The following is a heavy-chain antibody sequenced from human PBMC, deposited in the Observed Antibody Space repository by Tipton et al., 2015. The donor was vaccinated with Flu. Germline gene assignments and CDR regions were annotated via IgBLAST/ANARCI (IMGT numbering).Heavy chain of an antibody. CDR2: VSGSGGGP. J-gene: IGHJ4*02. CDR1: GFTFNNYA. V-gene: IGHV3-23*01. D-gene: IGHD2-2*01. Sequence: SLRLSCAASGFTFNNYAMNWVRQAPGKGLEWVSAVSGSGGGPNYADSVKGRFTISRDNSKNTVYLQMDSLRAEDTAVYHYAKNAGYCSSSSCYCPFDYWGQGTLVTVSS. CDR3: AKNAGYCSSSSCYCPFDY.